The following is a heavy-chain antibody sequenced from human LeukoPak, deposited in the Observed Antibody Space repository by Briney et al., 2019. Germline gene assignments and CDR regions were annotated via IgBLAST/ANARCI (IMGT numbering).Heavy chain of an antibody. J-gene: IGHJ6*02. CDR1: GYTFTSYD. V-gene: IGHV1-8*01. D-gene: IGHD3-10*01. CDR2: MNPNSGNT. Sequence: ASVKVSCKASGYTFTSYDINWVRQATGQGLEWMGWMNPNSGNTGYAQKFQGRVTMTRNTSISTAYMELSSLRSEDTAVYYCARDHSYYFGSQTSTLDVWGQGTAVTVSS. CDR3: ARDHSYYFGSQTSTLDV.